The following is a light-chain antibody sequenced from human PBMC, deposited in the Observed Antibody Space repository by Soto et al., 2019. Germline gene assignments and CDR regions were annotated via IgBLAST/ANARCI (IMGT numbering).Light chain of an antibody. CDR3: QQRNDWRRGT. Sequence: EIVFAQSPATLPLSPAERATLSCRPSQSISRYLAWYQQKPGQASRLLIYDASNRANGVPVRFSGSGSGTDFTLTLSSLEPEDFAVYYCQQRNDWRRGTFGQGTRLEIK. V-gene: IGKV3-11*01. J-gene: IGKJ5*01. CDR1: QSISRY. CDR2: DAS.